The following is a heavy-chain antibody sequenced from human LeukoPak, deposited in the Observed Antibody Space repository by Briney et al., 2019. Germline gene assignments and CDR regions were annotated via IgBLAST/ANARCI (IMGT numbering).Heavy chain of an antibody. CDR2: ISTSGST. CDR3: ARDLTFDILTGYYISPFDC. CDR1: GGFISSYY. V-gene: IGHV4-4*07. J-gene: IGHJ4*02. D-gene: IGHD3-9*01. Sequence: PSETLSLTCTVSGGFISSYYWSWIRQPAGKGLEWIGHISTSGSTNYNPSLKSRVTMSVDTSKNQFSLKLTSVTAADTAVYYCARDLTFDILTGYYISPFDCWGQGTLVTVSS.